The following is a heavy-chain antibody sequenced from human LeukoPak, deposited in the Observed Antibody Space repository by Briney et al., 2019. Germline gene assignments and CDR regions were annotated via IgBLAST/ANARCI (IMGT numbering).Heavy chain of an antibody. CDR1: GFTFSNAW. Sequence: GGSLRLSCAASGFTFSNAWMSWARQAPGKGLEWVGRIKSKTDGGTTDYAAPVKGRFTISRDDSKNTLYLQMNSLKTEDTAVYYCTSYCSSTSCYAIDYWGQGTLVTVSS. CDR2: IKSKTDGGTT. J-gene: IGHJ4*02. CDR3: TSYCSSTSCYAIDY. D-gene: IGHD2-2*01. V-gene: IGHV3-15*01.